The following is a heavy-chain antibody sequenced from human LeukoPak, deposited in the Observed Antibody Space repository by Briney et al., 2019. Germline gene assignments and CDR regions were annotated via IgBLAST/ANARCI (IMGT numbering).Heavy chain of an antibody. V-gene: IGHV1-46*01. CDR1: GYTFINYC. CDR2: INPGGGST. Sequence: ASVKVSCKASGYTFINYCLHWVRQAPGQGPEWMGIINPGGGSTNYAQKFQDRVTMTRDMSTSTVYMELSSLRSEDTAVYYCARVTVAAVDVWGQGTTVTVSS. CDR3: ARVTVAAVDV. J-gene: IGHJ6*02. D-gene: IGHD4-23*01.